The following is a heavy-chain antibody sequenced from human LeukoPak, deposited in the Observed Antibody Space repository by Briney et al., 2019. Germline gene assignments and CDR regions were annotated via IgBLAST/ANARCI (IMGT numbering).Heavy chain of an antibody. CDR3: ATYSSSWAQAAY. CDR1: GFTFNTYG. Sequence: GGTLRLSCAASGFTFNTYGMSWVRQAPGKGLEWVSAISGSGDRTYYADSVKGRFTVSRDNSKNTLYLQMNSLRAEDTAVYYCATYSSSWAQAAYWGQGTLVTVSS. V-gene: IGHV3-23*01. D-gene: IGHD6-13*01. J-gene: IGHJ4*02. CDR2: ISGSGDRT.